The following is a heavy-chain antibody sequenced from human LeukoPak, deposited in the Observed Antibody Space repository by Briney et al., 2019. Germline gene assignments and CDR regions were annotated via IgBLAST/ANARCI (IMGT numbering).Heavy chain of an antibody. CDR1: GGSISSYY. J-gene: IGHJ4*02. CDR3: ARDRGMISGSYLDY. CDR2: IYYSGST. D-gene: IGHD1-26*01. V-gene: IGHV4-59*01. Sequence: PSENLSLTCTVSGGSISSYYWSWIRQPPGKGLEWIGYIYYSGSTNYNPSLKSRVTISVDTTKNQFSLKLSSVTAADTAVYYCARDRGMISGSYLDYWGQGTLVTVSS.